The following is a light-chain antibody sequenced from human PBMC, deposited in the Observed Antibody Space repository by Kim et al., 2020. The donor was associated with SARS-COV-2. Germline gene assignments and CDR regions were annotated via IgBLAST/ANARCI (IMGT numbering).Light chain of an antibody. J-gene: IGKJ4*01. CDR3: QQYTSYPLT. CDR1: QGFAKD. CDR2: GAS. Sequence: ASVGDRVTITCRASQGFAKDLACSQQKPGTAPQSLVYGASSMQSGAPSRFSGSGSGTEFTLTVTSLQPEDFSAYFCQQYTSYPLTFGGGTKVDI. V-gene: IGKV1-16*01.